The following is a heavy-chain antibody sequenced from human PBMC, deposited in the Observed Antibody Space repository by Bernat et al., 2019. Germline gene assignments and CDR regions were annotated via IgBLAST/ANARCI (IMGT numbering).Heavy chain of an antibody. CDR2: INAYNGNT. V-gene: IGHV1-18*01. CDR3: AGVDYGNMTGYLRRENWFDP. D-gene: IGHD3-9*01. J-gene: IGHJ5*02. CDR1: GYTFTSYG. Sequence: QVQLVQSGAEVKKPGASVMVSCKASGYTFTSYGIRWVRQAPGQGLEWMGWINAYNGNTNYAQKLQGRVTMTTDTSTSTAYMELRGLRSDDTAVYYCAGVDYGNMTGYLRRENWFDPWGQGTLVTVSS.